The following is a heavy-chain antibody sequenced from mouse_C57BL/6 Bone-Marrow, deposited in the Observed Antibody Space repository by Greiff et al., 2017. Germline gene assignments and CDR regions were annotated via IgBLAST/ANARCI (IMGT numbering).Heavy chain of an antibody. V-gene: IGHV1-54*01. D-gene: IGHD2-1*01. CDR2: INPGSGGT. Sequence: QVQLQQSGAELVRPGTSVKVSCKASGYAFTNYLIEWVKQRPGQGLEWIGVINPGSGGTNYNEKFKGKATLTADTSSSTAYMQLSSLTSEDSAVYICARTAVYQGWFAYWGQGTLVTVSA. CDR3: ARTAVYQGWFAY. CDR1: GYAFTNYL. J-gene: IGHJ3*01.